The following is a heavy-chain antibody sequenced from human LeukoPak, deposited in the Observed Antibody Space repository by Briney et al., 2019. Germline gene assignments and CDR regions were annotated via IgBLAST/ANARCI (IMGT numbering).Heavy chain of an antibody. CDR3: ARATRGVGSNFDY. CDR2: ISYDGSNK. J-gene: IGHJ4*02. CDR1: GFTFSSYG. V-gene: IGHV3-30*03. Sequence: PGGSLRLSCAASGFTFSSYGMHWVRQAPGKGLEWVAVISYDGSNKYYADSVKGRFTISRDNAKNSLYLQMNSLRAEDTAVYYCARATRGVGSNFDYWGQGTLVTVSS. D-gene: IGHD1-26*01.